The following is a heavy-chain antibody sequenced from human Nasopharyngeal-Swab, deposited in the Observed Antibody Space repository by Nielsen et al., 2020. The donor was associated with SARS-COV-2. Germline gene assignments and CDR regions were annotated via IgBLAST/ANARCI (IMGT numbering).Heavy chain of an antibody. Sequence: SETLSLTYTVSGGSINSGDYYWSWIRQPPGKGLEWIGYIYYSGSTYYNPSLKSRVIISVDTSKNQFSLKLNSVTAADTAVYYCARARSGHFVGSTFDYWGQGTLVTVSS. CDR3: ARARSGHFVGSTFDY. V-gene: IGHV4-30-4*01. CDR1: GGSINSGDYY. D-gene: IGHD1-26*01. J-gene: IGHJ4*02. CDR2: IYYSGST.